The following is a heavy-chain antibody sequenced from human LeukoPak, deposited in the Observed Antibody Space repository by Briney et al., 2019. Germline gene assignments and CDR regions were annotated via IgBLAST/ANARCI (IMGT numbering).Heavy chain of an antibody. CDR1: GFTFSSYA. J-gene: IGHJ4*02. V-gene: IGHV3-23*01. CDR3: ARGEDFWSGYYIRYYFDY. CDR2: ISGSGGST. D-gene: IGHD3-3*01. Sequence: GGSLRLSCAASGFTFSSYAMSWVRQAPGKGLEWVSAISGSGGSTYYADSVKGRFTISRDNAKNSLYLQMNSLRAEDTAVYYCARGEDFWSGYYIRYYFDYWGQGTLVTVSS.